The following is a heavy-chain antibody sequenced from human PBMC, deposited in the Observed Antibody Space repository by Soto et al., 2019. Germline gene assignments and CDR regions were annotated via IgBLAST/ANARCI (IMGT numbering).Heavy chain of an antibody. D-gene: IGHD4-4*01. Sequence: GASVKVSRKASGGTFSSYAISWVRQAPGQGLEWMGGIIPIFGTANYAQKFQGRVTITADKSTSTAYMELSSLRSEDTAVYYCARDSYSNFQFDPWGQGTLVTVSS. V-gene: IGHV1-69*06. CDR1: GGTFSSYA. J-gene: IGHJ5*02. CDR3: ARDSYSNFQFDP. CDR2: IIPIFGTA.